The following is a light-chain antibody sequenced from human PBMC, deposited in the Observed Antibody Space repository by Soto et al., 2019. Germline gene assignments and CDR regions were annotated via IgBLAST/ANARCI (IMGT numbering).Light chain of an antibody. V-gene: IGKV1-39*01. CDR3: KQYSNYPLN. J-gene: IGKJ4*01. CDR2: AAS. CDR1: QSINTY. Sequence: DIQMTQSPSSLSASVGDRVTITCRTSQSINTYLNWFQQKPGEAPKLLIFAASSLQSGVPSRFSGRGSGTDFTLTTSSLQPEDVEIYYCKQYSNYPLNFGGGTKVDI.